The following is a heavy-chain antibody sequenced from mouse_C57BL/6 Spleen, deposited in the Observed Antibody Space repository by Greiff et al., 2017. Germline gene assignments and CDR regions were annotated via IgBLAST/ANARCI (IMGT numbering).Heavy chain of an antibody. CDR2: IYPGSGST. D-gene: IGHD1-1*01. V-gene: IGHV1-55*01. CDR3: ARPFYYGSSDYYAMDY. J-gene: IGHJ4*01. Sequence: QVQLQQPGAELVKPGASVKMSCKASGYTFTSYWITWVKQRPGQGLEWIGDIYPGSGSTNYNEKFKSKATLTVDTSSSPAYMQLSSLTSEDSAVYYCARPFYYGSSDYYAMDYWGQGTSVTVSS. CDR1: GYTFTSYW.